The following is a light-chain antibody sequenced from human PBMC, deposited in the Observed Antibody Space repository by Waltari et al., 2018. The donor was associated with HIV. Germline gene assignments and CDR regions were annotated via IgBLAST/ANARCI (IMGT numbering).Light chain of an antibody. CDR2: EVN. Sequence: QSALTQPASVSGPLGQSTTISCPGTSSDVGAFNSVSWYQQRPGKVPKLLIYEVNSRPSGIDNRFSGSKSGNTASLTISGLQVEDEADYYCSSFTGSNTYVFGSGTKVTVL. CDR3: SSFTGSNTYV. CDR1: SSDVGAFNS. V-gene: IGLV2-14*01. J-gene: IGLJ1*01.